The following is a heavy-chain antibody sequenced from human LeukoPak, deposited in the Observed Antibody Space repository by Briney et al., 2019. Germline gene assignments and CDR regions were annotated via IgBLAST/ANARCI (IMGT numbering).Heavy chain of an antibody. D-gene: IGHD6-6*01. V-gene: IGHV4-38-2*01. CDR2: IYHSGST. J-gene: IGHJ4*02. CDR1: GYSISSGYY. CDR3: ARSSIAARRDFDY. Sequence: SETLSLTCAVSGYSISSGYYWSWIRPPPGKGLERIGSIYHSGSTYYNPSLKSRVTISVDTSKNQFSLKLSSVTAADTAVYYCARSSIAARRDFDYWGQGTLVTVSS.